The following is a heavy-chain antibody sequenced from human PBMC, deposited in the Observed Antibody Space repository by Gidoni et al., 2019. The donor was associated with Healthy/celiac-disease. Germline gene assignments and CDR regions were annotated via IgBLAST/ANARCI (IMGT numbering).Heavy chain of an antibody. J-gene: IGHJ5*02. V-gene: IGHV4-31*03. CDR3: ARAPGGPNWFDP. CDR2: IYYSGST. Sequence: QVQLQESGPGLVKPSQTLSLSCPVPGGSISSGGYSWRWIRQHPGKGLEWIGYIYYSGSTYYNPSLKSRVTISVDTSKNQFSLKLSSVTAADTAVYYCARAPGGPNWFDPWGQGTLVTVSS. D-gene: IGHD3-10*01. CDR1: GGSISSGGYS.